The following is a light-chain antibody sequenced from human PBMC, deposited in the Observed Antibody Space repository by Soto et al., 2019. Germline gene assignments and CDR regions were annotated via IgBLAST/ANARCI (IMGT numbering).Light chain of an antibody. Sequence: EIVLTQSPGTLSLSPGERATLSCRASQSVSRSYLAWYQQKPGQAPRLLIYGASSRATGIPDRFSGSGSGTDFTLTISSLEPEDFAVYYCQQYGSSPWTFGQGTKVDIK. CDR3: QQYGSSPWT. CDR1: QSVSRSY. J-gene: IGKJ1*01. CDR2: GAS. V-gene: IGKV3-20*01.